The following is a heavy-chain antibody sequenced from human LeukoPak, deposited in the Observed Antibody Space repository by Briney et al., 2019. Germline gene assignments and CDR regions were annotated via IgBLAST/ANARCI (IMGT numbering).Heavy chain of an antibody. CDR3: ARDNYGRTDY. D-gene: IGHD3-10*01. CDR2: IKQDGSEK. J-gene: IGHJ4*02. Sequence: GGSLRLSCAASGFSFSNSWMSWVRQAPGKGLEWVANIKQDGSEKYYVDSVKGRFTISRDNAKNSLYLQMNSLSADDTAMYYCARDNYGRTDYWGQGTLVTVSS. CDR1: GFSFSNSW. V-gene: IGHV3-7*01.